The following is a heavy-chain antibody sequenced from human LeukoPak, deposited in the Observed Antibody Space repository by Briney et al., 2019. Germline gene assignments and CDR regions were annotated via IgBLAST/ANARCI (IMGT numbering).Heavy chain of an antibody. CDR1: GFTFSDYW. Sequence: GGSLRLSCAASGFTFSDYWIHWVRQAPGKGLVWVSRINTDGSITNYADSVKGRFSISRDNAKNTLYLQMNSLRAEDTAVYYCARDSSVVTAIHLFDYWGQGTLVTVSS. D-gene: IGHD2-21*02. CDR2: INTDGSIT. J-gene: IGHJ4*02. CDR3: ARDSSVVTAIHLFDY. V-gene: IGHV3-74*01.